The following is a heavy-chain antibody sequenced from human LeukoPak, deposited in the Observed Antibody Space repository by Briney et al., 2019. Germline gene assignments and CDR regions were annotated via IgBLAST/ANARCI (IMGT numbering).Heavy chain of an antibody. J-gene: IGHJ4*02. D-gene: IGHD1-26*01. Sequence: GASVKVSCKVSGYTLTELSMHWVRQAPRKGLEWMGGFDPEDGETIYAQKFQGRVTMTEDTSTDTAYMELSSLRSEDTAVYYCATNSGSYYGSFDYWGQGTLVTVSS. CDR1: GYTLTELS. CDR2: FDPEDGET. V-gene: IGHV1-24*01. CDR3: ATNSGSYYGSFDY.